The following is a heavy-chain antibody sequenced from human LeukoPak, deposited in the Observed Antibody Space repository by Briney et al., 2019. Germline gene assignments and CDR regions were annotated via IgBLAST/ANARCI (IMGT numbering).Heavy chain of an antibody. Sequence: SETLSLTCAVSADSFGSHYWTWIRQPPGKGLEWIGYISYIGSTNYNPSLKGRVTISIDTSKNQFSLKLTSVTAADTAVYYCARDLVTVTKGFDIWGQGTMVSVSS. CDR3: ARDLVTVTKGFDI. V-gene: IGHV4-59*11. D-gene: IGHD4-17*01. CDR2: ISYIGST. J-gene: IGHJ3*02. CDR1: ADSFGSHY.